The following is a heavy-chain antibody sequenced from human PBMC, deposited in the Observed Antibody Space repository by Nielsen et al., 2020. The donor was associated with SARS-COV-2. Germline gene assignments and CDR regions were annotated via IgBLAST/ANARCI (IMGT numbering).Heavy chain of an antibody. V-gene: IGHV3-30*03. Sequence: GESLKISCAASGFTFSSYGMHWVRQAPGKGLEWVAVISYDGSNKYYADSVKGRFTISRDNSKNTLYLQMNSLRAEDTAVYYCARDLSNYGDYGPYYYYGMDVWGQGTTVTVSS. CDR3: ARDLSNYGDYGPYYYYGMDV. J-gene: IGHJ6*02. CDR1: GFTFSSYG. D-gene: IGHD4-17*01. CDR2: ISYDGSNK.